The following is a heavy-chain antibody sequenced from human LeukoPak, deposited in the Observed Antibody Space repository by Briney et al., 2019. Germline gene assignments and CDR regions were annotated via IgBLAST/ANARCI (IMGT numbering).Heavy chain of an antibody. CDR1: GFTLSIYA. D-gene: IGHD6-19*01. V-gene: IGHV3-23*01. CDR2: ISGSDGST. CDR3: AKAVVAVARNLIFDY. Sequence: GGSLRLSCAASGFTLSIYAMSWVRQAPGKGLEWVSAISGSDGSTYYADSVKGRFTISRDNSKNTLYLQMNSLRAEDTAVYYCAKAVVAVARNLIFDYWGQGTLVTVSS. J-gene: IGHJ4*02.